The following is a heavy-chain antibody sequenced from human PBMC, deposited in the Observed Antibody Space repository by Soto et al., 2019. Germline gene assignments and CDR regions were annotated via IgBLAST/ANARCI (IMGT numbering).Heavy chain of an antibody. Sequence: EVQLVESGGGLVQPGGSLRLSCEASGFTFRNYDMHWVRQGTGKGLEWVSGISAAGDPDYADSVEGRFTISRENAQNSFFLQMNSLRVGDTAVYYCVRTDRDFYGLDVWCQGTAVIVSS. CDR2: ISAAGDP. J-gene: IGHJ6*01. CDR3: VRTDRDFYGLDV. V-gene: IGHV3-13*05. CDR1: GFTFRNYD.